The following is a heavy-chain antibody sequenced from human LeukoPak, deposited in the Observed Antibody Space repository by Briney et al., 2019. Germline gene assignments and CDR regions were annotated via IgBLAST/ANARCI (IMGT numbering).Heavy chain of an antibody. Sequence: PGGSLRLSCAASGFTFSDYYMSWIRQAPGKGLEWVSYISSSGSTIYYADSVKGRFTISRDNAKNSLYLQMNSLRAEDTAVYYCARVADSSWYGFDAFDIWGQGTMVTVSS. CDR3: ARVADSSWYGFDAFDI. V-gene: IGHV3-11*04. J-gene: IGHJ3*02. CDR2: ISSSGSTI. D-gene: IGHD6-13*01. CDR1: GFTFSDYY.